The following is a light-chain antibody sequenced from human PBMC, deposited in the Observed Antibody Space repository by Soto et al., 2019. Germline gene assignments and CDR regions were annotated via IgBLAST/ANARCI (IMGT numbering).Light chain of an antibody. Sequence: EIVLTQSPGTLSLSPGERATLSCRASQNINRNYLAWYRQRPGQAPRLLIYSASTRATGIPDRFSGSESGTDFTLTISRLEPEDFAVNYCQHYGSSVPVTFGGGTKVEIK. CDR1: QNINRNY. CDR2: SAS. J-gene: IGKJ4*01. CDR3: QHYGSSVPVT. V-gene: IGKV3-20*01.